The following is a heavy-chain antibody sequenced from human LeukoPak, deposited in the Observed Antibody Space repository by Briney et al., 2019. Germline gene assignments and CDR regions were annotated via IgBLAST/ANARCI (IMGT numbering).Heavy chain of an antibody. V-gene: IGHV1-18*01. CDR3: ARDRRQWFGELFPTTFDY. CDR1: GYTFTSYV. D-gene: IGHD3-10*01. J-gene: IGHJ4*02. CDR2: ISAYNGNT. Sequence: GASVKVSCKASGYTFTSYVISWVRQAPGQGLEWMGWISAYNGNTNYAQKLQGRVTMTTDTSTSTAYMELRSLRSDDTAVYYCARDRRQWFGELFPTTFDYWGQGTLVTVSS.